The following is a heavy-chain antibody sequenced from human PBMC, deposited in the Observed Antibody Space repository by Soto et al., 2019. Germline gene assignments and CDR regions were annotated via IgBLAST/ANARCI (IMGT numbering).Heavy chain of an antibody. CDR3: AKYSGSYSFES. V-gene: IGHV3-21*01. Sequence: PGGSLRLSCTVSGFAFNNYGINWVRQAPGKGLEWVSSISKSDYTYYSDSVKGRFTISRDNAKNSVSLQMNTLRVEDTAVYYCAKYSGSYSFESWGQGALVTVSS. J-gene: IGHJ4*02. D-gene: IGHD1-26*01. CDR2: ISKSDYT. CDR1: GFAFNNYG.